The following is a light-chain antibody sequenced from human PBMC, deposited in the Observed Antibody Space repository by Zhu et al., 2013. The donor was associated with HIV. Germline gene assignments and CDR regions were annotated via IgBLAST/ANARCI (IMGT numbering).Light chain of an antibody. Sequence: EIVLTQSPVTLSLSPGDTATLSCRASQSIYNTYLSWYQQKPGQAPRLLIFDVSDRATGIPRRFSGSGSGTDFTLSISALEPEDFAVYYCQQRSSWPLTFGGGTKLEIK. CDR1: QSIYNTY. V-gene: IGKV3-11*01. J-gene: IGKJ4*01. CDR2: DVS. CDR3: QQRSSWPLT.